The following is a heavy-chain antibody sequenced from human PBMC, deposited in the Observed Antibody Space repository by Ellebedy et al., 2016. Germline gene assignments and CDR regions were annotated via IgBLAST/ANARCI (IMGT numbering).Heavy chain of an antibody. V-gene: IGHV1-2*04. J-gene: IGHJ4*02. Sequence: ASVKVSCKAPGYTFTDYFVHWVRQAPGQGLEWMGWINPNSGDTHFAQKFQDSVTMTRDTSISTAYMELSSLKSDDTAIYYCARSPHLEAGSTSRLDSWGQGTLVTVSS. D-gene: IGHD1-7*01. CDR1: GYTFTDYF. CDR2: INPNSGDT. CDR3: ARSPHLEAGSTSRLDS.